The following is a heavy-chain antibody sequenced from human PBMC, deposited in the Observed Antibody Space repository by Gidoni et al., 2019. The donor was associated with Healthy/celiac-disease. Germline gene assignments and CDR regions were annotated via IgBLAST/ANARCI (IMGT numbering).Heavy chain of an antibody. CDR1: GFTFSSYA. CDR3: AKDSAIRGAHDY. V-gene: IGHV3-23*01. Sequence: EVQLLESGGGLVQPGGSLRLSCAASGFTFSSYAMSWVRQAPGKGLGWVSAICGRGGSTYYADSVKGRFTISRDNSKNTLYLQMNSLRAEDTAVYYCAKDSAIRGAHDYWGQGTLVTVSS. J-gene: IGHJ4*02. D-gene: IGHD6-25*01. CDR2: ICGRGGST.